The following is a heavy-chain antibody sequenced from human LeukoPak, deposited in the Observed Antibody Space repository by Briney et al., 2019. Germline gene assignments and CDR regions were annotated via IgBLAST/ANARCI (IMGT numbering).Heavy chain of an antibody. D-gene: IGHD6-13*01. CDR2: ISYDGSNK. CDR1: GFTFSSYA. V-gene: IGHV3-30*04. CDR3: AKDTHSGYSSSWYGWAFDH. J-gene: IGHJ4*02. Sequence: GGSLRLSCAASGFTFSSYAMHWVRQAPGKGLEWVAVISYDGSNKYYADSVKGRFTVSRDNSKNTLYLQMNSLRAEDTAVYYCAKDTHSGYSSSWYGWAFDHWGQGTLVTVSS.